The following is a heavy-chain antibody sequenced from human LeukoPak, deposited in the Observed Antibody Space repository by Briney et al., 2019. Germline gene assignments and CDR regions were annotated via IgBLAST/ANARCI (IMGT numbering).Heavy chain of an antibody. CDR3: ARWTGVGATMSSYFDY. V-gene: IGHV1-18*01. CDR2: ISAYNGNT. J-gene: IGHJ4*02. D-gene: IGHD1-26*01. CDR1: GYTFTSYG. Sequence: GASVKVSCKAPGYTFTSYGISWVRQAPGQGLEWMGWISAYNGNTNYAQKLQGRVTMTTDTSTSTAYMELRSLRSDDTAVYYCARWTGVGATMSSYFDYWGQGTLVTVSS.